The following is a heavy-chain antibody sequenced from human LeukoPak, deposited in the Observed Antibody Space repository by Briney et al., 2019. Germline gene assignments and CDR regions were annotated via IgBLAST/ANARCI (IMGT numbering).Heavy chain of an antibody. J-gene: IGHJ3*02. CDR2: VNEDGSAR. V-gene: IGHV3-7*05. CDR3: AKAFREFGSSSSYSSFDT. CDR1: GFTFSAYW. D-gene: IGHD5-18*01. Sequence: GGSLRLSCAASGFTFSAYWMSWARQVPGKGLEWVANVNEDGSARYYVDSVKGRFTVSRDNTRDSLYLQMNILRAEDTAVYFCAKAFREFGSSSSYSSFDTWGQWTMVTVSS.